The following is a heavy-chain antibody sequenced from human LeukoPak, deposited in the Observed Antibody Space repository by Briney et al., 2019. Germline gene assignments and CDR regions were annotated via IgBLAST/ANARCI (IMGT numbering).Heavy chain of an antibody. Sequence: PSETLSLTCAVYGGSFSGYYWSWIRQPPGKGLEWIGEINHSGSTNYNPSLKSRVTISVDTFKNQFSLKLSSVTAADTAVYYCAREFNYDILTGYSAYFDYWGQGTLVTVSS. J-gene: IGHJ4*02. CDR2: INHSGST. V-gene: IGHV4-34*01. CDR3: AREFNYDILTGYSAYFDY. D-gene: IGHD3-9*01. CDR1: GGSFSGYY.